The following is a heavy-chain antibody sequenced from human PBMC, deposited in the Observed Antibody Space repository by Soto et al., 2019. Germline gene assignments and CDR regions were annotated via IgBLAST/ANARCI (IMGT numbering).Heavy chain of an antibody. CDR2: VSGPGGGV. V-gene: IGHV3-23*01. Sequence: EVQLLESGGGLVQPGGSLRLSCAASGFTFSTYAMAWVRQATGKGLEWGSTVSGPGGGVYQPDYVKCRFTISRDNFKNTVDQQIIGLRAEDTALYYCSKAVDDSGYCYERAFACWGQGTLVTVSS. CDR1: GFTFSTYA. D-gene: IGHD5-18*01. J-gene: IGHJ4*02. CDR3: SKAVDDSGYCYERAFAC.